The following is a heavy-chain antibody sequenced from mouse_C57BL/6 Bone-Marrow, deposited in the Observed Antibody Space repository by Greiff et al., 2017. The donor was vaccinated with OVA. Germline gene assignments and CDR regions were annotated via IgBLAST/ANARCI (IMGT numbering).Heavy chain of an antibody. Sequence: VKLMESGAELVRPGTSVKVSCKASGYAFTNYLIEWVKQRPGQGLEWIGVINPGSGGTNYNEKFKGKATLTADKSSSTAYMQLSSLTSEDSAVYFCARPIYYGNYGFAYWGQGTLVTVSA. D-gene: IGHD2-1*01. J-gene: IGHJ3*01. CDR3: ARPIYYGNYGFAY. V-gene: IGHV1-54*01. CDR1: GYAFTNYL. CDR2: INPGSGGT.